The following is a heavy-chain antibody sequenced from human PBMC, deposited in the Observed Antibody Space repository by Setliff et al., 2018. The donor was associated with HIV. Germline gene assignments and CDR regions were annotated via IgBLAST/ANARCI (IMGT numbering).Heavy chain of an antibody. CDR2: IKSKVDGETT. CDR3: TTEGANSPAYH. V-gene: IGHV3-15*05. J-gene: IGHJ5*02. Sequence: GGSLRLSCVGYGFSFSNAWLSWVRQAPGKGLEWVARIKSKVDGETTDHAAPVKGRFTVSRDDSENTLYLQMNSLETEDTGVYYCTTEGANSPAYHWGQGTLVTVSS. CDR1: GFSFSNAW.